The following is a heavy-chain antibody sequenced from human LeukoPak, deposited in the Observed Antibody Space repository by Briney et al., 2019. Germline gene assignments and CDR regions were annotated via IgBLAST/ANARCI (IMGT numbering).Heavy chain of an antibody. CDR2: ISGSGGSA. CDR3: AKLRAANRVTAIF. Sequence: GGSLRLSCAASGFTFSSYAMSGVREAPGEGLGWVSGISGSGGSAYYADSVKGRFAISRDDSKNTLYLQMDSLRAEDTAIYDCAKLRAANRVTAIFWGEGSLVAVSS. D-gene: IGHD3-10*01. V-gene: IGHV3-23*01. J-gene: IGHJ4*02. CDR1: GFTFSSYA.